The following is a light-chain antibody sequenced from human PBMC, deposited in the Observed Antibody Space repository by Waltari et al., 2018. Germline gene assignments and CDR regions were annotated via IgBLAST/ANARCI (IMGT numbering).Light chain of an antibody. Sequence: EIVLTQSPSTLSLSPGERATLPCRASQSVGRFLAWYQQKPGQAPRLLIYPASIRATGIPDRFSGSGSGTDFSLTISGLEPEDFAVYYCQKYVNLPATFGQGTKVEIK. CDR2: PAS. CDR3: QKYVNLPAT. CDR1: QSVGRF. J-gene: IGKJ1*01. V-gene: IGKV3-20*01.